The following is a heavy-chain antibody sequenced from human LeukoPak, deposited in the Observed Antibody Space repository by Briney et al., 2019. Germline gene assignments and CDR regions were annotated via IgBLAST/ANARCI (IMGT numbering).Heavy chain of an antibody. CDR3: ARDSFVLLWLGEPGWFDP. J-gene: IGHJ5*02. CDR1: GGSISISSYF. CDR2: IYYSGST. V-gene: IGHV4-39*07. Sequence: SETLSLTCTVSGGSISISSYFCGWIRQPPGKGREWIGSIYYSGSTYYNPSLKSRVTISVDTSKNQFSLKLSSVTAADTAVYYCARDSFVLLWLGEPGWFDPWGQGTLVTVSS. D-gene: IGHD3-10*01.